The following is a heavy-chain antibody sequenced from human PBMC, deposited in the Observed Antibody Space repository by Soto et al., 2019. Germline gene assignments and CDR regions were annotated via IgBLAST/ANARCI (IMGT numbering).Heavy chain of an antibody. Sequence: QVQLQQWGAGLLKPSETLSITCGVYGGSFSGYYWSWIRQPPRKGLEWIGEINPSGGTNYNPSLKSRVGIVVDPSENQFALKAPCVTAADTAVYSCASVRASRGHSDFDSLGQGTLVTVSS. V-gene: IGHV4-34*01. CDR1: GGSFSGYY. D-gene: IGHD1-26*01. CDR3: ASVRASRGHSDFDS. CDR2: INPSGGT. J-gene: IGHJ4*02.